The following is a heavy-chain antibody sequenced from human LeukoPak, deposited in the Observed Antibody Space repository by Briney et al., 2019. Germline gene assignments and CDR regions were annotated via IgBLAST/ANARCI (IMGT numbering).Heavy chain of an antibody. V-gene: IGHV1-2*02. CDR1: GYTFTGYY. D-gene: IGHD3-3*01. CDR2: INPNSGGT. CDR3: ARVLELNYDFWSGYWGYFDY. J-gene: IGHJ4*02. Sequence: EASVKVSCKASGYTFTGYYMHWVRQAPGQGLEWMGWINPNSGGTNYAQMFQGRVTMTRDTSISTAYMELSRLRSDDTAVYYCARVLELNYDFWSGYWGYFDYWGQGTLVTVSS.